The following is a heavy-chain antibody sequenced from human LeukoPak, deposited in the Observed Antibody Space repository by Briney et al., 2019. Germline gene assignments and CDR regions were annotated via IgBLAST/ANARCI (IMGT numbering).Heavy chain of an antibody. CDR2: ISSSSSYI. CDR1: GFTFSSYS. D-gene: IGHD5-18*01. V-gene: IGHV3-21*01. Sequence: KPGGSLRLSCAASGFTFSSYSMNWVRQAPGKGLEWVSSISSSSSYIYYADSVKGRFTISRDNAKNSLYLQMNSLRAEDTAVYYCARGGTAMVMLSPKDDYWGQGTLVTVSS. CDR3: ARGGTAMVMLSPKDDY. J-gene: IGHJ4*02.